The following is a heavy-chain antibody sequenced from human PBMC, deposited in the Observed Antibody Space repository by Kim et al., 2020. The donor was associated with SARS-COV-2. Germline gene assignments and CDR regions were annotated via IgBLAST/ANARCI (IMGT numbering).Heavy chain of an antibody. CDR1: GGSISGYY. Sequence: SETLSLTCTVSGGSISGYYWCWIWKPPGTGLERIGYFYFCGSASYNPSLTSRVTITGDRSNNQVVLKLNPVYAADTAVYYYASDKGFCYSGVGEFDFWGQGTLVTVSS. D-gene: IGHD2-21*02. J-gene: IGHJ4*02. CDR3: ASDKGFCYSGVGEFDF. CDR2: FYFCGSA. V-gene: IGHV4-59*13.